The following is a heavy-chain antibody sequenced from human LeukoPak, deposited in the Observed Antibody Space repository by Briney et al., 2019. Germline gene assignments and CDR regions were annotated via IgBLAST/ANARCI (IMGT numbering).Heavy chain of an antibody. J-gene: IGHJ4*02. D-gene: IGHD3-10*01. CDR3: ARDRGVSPDLDY. Sequence: PGGSPRLSCAASGFTFSSYSMNWVRQAPGKGLEWVSSISSSSSYIYYADSVKGRFTISRDNAKNSLYLQMNSLRAEDTAVYYCARDRGVSPDLDYWGQGTLVTVSS. CDR2: ISSSSSYI. CDR1: GFTFSSYS. V-gene: IGHV3-21*01.